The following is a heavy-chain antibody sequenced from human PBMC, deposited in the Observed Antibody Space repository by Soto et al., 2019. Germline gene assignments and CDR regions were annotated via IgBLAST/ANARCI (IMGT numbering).Heavy chain of an antibody. Sequence: QVQLVESGGGVVQPGRSLRLSCAASGFTFSSYGMHWVRQAPGKGLEWVAVIWYDGSNKYYADSVKGRFTISRDNSKNTLSLQMNSLRAEDTAVYYCVRDGYSGYESDPIDYWGQGTLVTVSS. J-gene: IGHJ4*02. D-gene: IGHD5-12*01. V-gene: IGHV3-33*01. CDR2: IWYDGSNK. CDR1: GFTFSSYG. CDR3: VRDGYSGYESDPIDY.